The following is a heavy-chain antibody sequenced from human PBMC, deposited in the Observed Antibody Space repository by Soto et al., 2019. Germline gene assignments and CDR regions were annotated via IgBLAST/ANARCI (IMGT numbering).Heavy chain of an antibody. Sequence: WGSLRLSCAASGYTFINYWIHWVRQSPGKGLVWVSHITSGGGSTNYADSVKDRFTISRDNAKSTLYLQMNSLRAEDTAVYFCARDNSYGMDVWGQGTTVTVSS. CDR2: ITSGGGST. J-gene: IGHJ6*02. CDR3: ARDNSYGMDV. V-gene: IGHV3-74*01. CDR1: GYTFINYW.